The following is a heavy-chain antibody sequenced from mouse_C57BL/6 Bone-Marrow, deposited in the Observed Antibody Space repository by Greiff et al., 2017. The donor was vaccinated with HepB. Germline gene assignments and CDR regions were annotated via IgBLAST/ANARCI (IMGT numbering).Heavy chain of an antibody. V-gene: IGHV1-78*01. D-gene: IGHD2-5*01. CDR2: IYPRDGST. Sequence: QVQLQQSDAELVKPGASVKISCKASGYTFTDHTIHWMKQRPEQGLEWIGYIYPRDGSTKYNEKFKGKATLTADKSSSTAYMQLNSLTSEDAAVYFCAIRDYSNYDVDYWGQGTTLTVSS. J-gene: IGHJ2*01. CDR3: AIRDYSNYDVDY. CDR1: GYTFTDHT.